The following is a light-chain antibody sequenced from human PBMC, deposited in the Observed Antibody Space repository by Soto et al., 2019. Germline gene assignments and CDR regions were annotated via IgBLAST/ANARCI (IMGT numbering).Light chain of an antibody. CDR1: QGISSY. V-gene: IGKV1-8*01. CDR3: QQSYSPPPIT. CDR2: AAS. Sequence: AIRMTQSPSSLSASTGDRVTITCRASQGISSYLAWYQQKPGKAPKLLIYAASTLQSGVPSRFSGSGSGTDFTLTISCLQSEDFATYYCQQSYSPPPITFGQGTRLEIK. J-gene: IGKJ5*01.